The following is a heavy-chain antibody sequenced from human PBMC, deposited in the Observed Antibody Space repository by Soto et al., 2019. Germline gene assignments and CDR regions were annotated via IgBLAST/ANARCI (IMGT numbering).Heavy chain of an antibody. V-gene: IGHV2-5*02. CDR2: IYWDDDK. CDR3: AHSLIGYYYDSSGSNWFDP. Sequence: SGPTLVNPTQTLTLTCTFSGFSLSTSGVGVGWIRQPPGKALEWLALIYWDDDKRYSPSLKSRLTITKDTSKNQVVLTMTSMDPVDTATYYCAHSLIGYYYDSSGSNWFDPWGQGTLVTVPS. CDR1: GFSLSTSGVG. D-gene: IGHD3-22*01. J-gene: IGHJ5*02.